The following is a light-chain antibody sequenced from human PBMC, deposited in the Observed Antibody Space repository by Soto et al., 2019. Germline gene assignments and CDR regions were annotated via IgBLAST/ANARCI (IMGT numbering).Light chain of an antibody. CDR1: SSDVGGYNY. CDR3: SSYTSSSTYV. Sequence: QSALTQPASVSGSPGQSITISCTGTSSDVGGYNYVSWYQQHPGKAPKLLIYDVSNRPSGVSNRFSGSKSGITASLTISGLQAEDEADYYCSSYTSSSTYVCGTGTKLTVL. J-gene: IGLJ1*01. CDR2: DVS. V-gene: IGLV2-14*01.